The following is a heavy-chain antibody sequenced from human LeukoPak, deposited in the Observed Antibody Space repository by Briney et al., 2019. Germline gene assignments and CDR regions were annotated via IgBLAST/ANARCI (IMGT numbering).Heavy chain of an antibody. D-gene: IGHD6-25*01. Sequence: PGGTLRLSCAASGFTFSTYGMSWVRQAPGKGLEWVSGISASGDSTKYADSVKGRFTISRDNSKNTLYLQMNSLRAEDTAVYYCARDRRQQRTFDYWGQGTLVTVSS. CDR3: ARDRRQQRTFDY. CDR2: ISASGDST. CDR1: GFTFSTYG. V-gene: IGHV3-23*01. J-gene: IGHJ4*02.